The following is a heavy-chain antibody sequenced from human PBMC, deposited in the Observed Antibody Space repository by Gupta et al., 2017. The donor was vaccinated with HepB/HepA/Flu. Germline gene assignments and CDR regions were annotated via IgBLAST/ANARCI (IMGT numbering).Heavy chain of an antibody. V-gene: IGHV3-23*01. CDR3: TRGSGAYLHSYYYMDV. D-gene: IGHD3-10*01. Sequence: EVQLLESGGGLVQPGKSLRLSCGAPGLTFSSHAMNWVRQAPGKGLEWVCSIGGTGVNTHYADSVKGRFTLTRDNSKNTVYLQMNSLRAEDTAVYYCTRGSGAYLHSYYYMDVWGKGTTVTVSS. J-gene: IGHJ6*03. CDR1: GLTFSSHA. CDR2: IGGTGVNT.